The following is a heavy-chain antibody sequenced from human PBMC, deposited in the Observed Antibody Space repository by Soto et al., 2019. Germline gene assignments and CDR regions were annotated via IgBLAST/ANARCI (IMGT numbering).Heavy chain of an antibody. Sequence: GGSLRLSCELSGFTFDTFMMSWVRQAPGKGLEWVSSISGSGSNTYYADSVQGRCSISRDNANNTLYLHMSSLRAADTAIYYCVKDRPPQITLFGFHITSFEYWGLGTLVTVSS. V-gene: IGHV3-23*01. CDR1: GFTFDTFM. CDR3: VKDRPPQITLFGFHITSFEY. J-gene: IGHJ4*02. D-gene: IGHD3-16*01. CDR2: ISGSGSNT.